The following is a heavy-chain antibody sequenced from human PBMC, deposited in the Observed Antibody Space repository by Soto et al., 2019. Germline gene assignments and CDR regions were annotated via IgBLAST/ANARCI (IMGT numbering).Heavy chain of an antibody. V-gene: IGHV4-39*01. CDR1: GGSISRSNYY. D-gene: IGHD3-10*01. CDR3: AGLLWSEESPFKP. J-gene: IGHJ5*02. CDR2: IYYSGST. Sequence: QLQLQESGPGLVKPSETLSLICTVSGGSISRSNYYWAWIRQPPGKGLEWISSIYYSGSTYYNPSLQGRVTTSLDTSKNPFSPQLSSMTAADTSVFFCAGLLWSEESPFKPRGQGALITVSS.